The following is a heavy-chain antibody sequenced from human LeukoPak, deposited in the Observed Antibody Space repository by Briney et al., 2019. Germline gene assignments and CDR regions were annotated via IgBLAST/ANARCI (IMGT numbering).Heavy chain of an antibody. CDR2: IIPIFGTA. J-gene: IGHJ4*02. CDR3: AREWRRAVATPGPFDY. D-gene: IGHD5-12*01. Sequence: GASVKVSCKASGGTFSSYAISWVRQAPGQGPEWMGGIIPIFGTANYAQKFQGRVTITADESTSTAYMELSSLRSEDTAVYYCAREWRRAVATPGPFDYWGQGTLVTVSS. CDR1: GGTFSSYA. V-gene: IGHV1-69*13.